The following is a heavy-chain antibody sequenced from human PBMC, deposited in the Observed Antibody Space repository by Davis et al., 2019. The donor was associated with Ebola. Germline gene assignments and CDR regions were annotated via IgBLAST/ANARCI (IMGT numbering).Heavy chain of an antibody. D-gene: IGHD5-18*01. CDR3: ARGGYSYGYVYYYGMDV. CDR2: IYHTGST. CDR1: GASLRGSSYY. V-gene: IGHV4-39*01. J-gene: IGHJ6*02. Sequence: MPSETLSLTCSVSGASLRGSSYYWGWIRQPPGKGLEWIGTIYHTGSTYYNPSLKSRVTISVDTSKNQLSLRLSSVTAADTAVYYCARGGYSYGYVYYYGMDVWGQGTTVTVSS.